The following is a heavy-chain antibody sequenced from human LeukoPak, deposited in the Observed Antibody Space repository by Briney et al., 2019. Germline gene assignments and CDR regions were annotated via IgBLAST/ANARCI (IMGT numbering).Heavy chain of an antibody. D-gene: IGHD1-1*01. Sequence: ASVKVSCKASGYTFTSYDINWVRQATGQGLEWMGWMNPNSGNTGYAQKFQGRVTMTRNTSISTAYMELSSLRSEDTAVYYCARVERGLSVEPPSLAEGWFDPWGQGTLVTVSS. CDR3: ARVERGLSVEPPSLAEGWFDP. CDR1: GYTFTSYD. J-gene: IGHJ5*02. CDR2: MNPNSGNT. V-gene: IGHV1-8*01.